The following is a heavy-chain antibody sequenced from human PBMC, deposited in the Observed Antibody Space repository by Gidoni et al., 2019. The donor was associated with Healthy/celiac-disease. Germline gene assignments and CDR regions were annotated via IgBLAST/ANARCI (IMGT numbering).Heavy chain of an antibody. CDR1: GFTFSTSA. J-gene: IGHJ4*02. CDR3: AKDLVSGFWSGYCSFDY. Sequence: EVQLLESGGGLVQHGGFLRLSSASSGFTFSTSAIRWVRQAPGKGLEVVSAISGSGGSTYYADSVKGRFTISRDNSKNTLYLQMNSLRAEDTAVYYCAKDLVSGFWSGYCSFDYWGQGTLVTVSS. CDR2: ISGSGGST. V-gene: IGHV3-23*01. D-gene: IGHD3-3*01.